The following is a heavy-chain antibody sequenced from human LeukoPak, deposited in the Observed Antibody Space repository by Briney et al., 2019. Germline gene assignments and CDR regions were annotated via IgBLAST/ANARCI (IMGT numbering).Heavy chain of an antibody. Sequence: PSETLSLTCAVYGGSFSGYYWSWIRQPPGKGLEWIGSIYYSGSTYYNPSLKSRVTISVDTSKNQFSLKLSSVTAADTAVYYCARAGDSSSFPYYYYGMDVWGQGTTVTVSS. CDR2: IYYSGST. CDR1: GGSFSGYY. J-gene: IGHJ6*02. D-gene: IGHD6-6*01. CDR3: ARAGDSSSFPYYYYGMDV. V-gene: IGHV4-34*01.